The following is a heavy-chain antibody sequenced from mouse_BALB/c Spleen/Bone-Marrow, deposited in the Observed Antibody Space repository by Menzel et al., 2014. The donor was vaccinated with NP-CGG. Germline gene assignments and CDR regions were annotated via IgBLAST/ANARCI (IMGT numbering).Heavy chain of an antibody. V-gene: IGHV1-14*01. Sequence: VQLQQSGPELVKPGASVKMSCKASGCTFTRYVMYWVKQKPGQGLEWIGYINPYNDGTKYNEKFKGKATLTSDKSSSTAYMELSSLTSEDSAVYYCARSLLRADYWGQGTSVTVSS. D-gene: IGHD1-1*01. CDR3: ARSLLRADY. CDR2: INPYNDGT. CDR1: GCTFTRYV. J-gene: IGHJ4*01.